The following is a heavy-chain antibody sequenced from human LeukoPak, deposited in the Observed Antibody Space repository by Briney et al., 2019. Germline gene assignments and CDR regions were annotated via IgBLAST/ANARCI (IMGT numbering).Heavy chain of an antibody. D-gene: IGHD3-3*01. Sequence: GGSLRLSCAASGFTFSSYGMHWVRQAPGKGLEWVAVIWYDGSNKYYADSVKGRFTISRDNSKNTLYLQMNSLRAEDTAVYYCAKSRRFLDYFDYWGQGTLSPSPQ. CDR2: IWYDGSNK. V-gene: IGHV3-33*06. J-gene: IGHJ4*02. CDR1: GFTFSSYG. CDR3: AKSRRFLDYFDY.